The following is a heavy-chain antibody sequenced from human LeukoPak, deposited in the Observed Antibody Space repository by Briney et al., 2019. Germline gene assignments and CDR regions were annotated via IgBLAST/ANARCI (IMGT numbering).Heavy chain of an antibody. CDR1: GFTFSDYY. Sequence: GGSLRLSCAASGFTFSDYYMSWIRQAPGKGLEWVSYISSSGSSIYYADSVKGRFTISRDNAKNSLYLQMNSLRAEDTAVYYCARVLVDYDSSGSDYWGQGTLVSVSS. D-gene: IGHD3-22*01. CDR3: ARVLVDYDSSGSDY. J-gene: IGHJ4*02. V-gene: IGHV3-11*04. CDR2: ISSSGSSI.